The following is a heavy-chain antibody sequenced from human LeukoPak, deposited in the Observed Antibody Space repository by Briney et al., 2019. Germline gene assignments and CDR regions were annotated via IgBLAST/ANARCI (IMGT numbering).Heavy chain of an antibody. CDR3: ARRGSGGYYDSSGYYPAIYYFDY. CDR2: INHSGST. V-gene: IGHV4-34*01. J-gene: IGHJ4*02. CDR1: GGSFSGYY. D-gene: IGHD3-22*01. Sequence: TSETLSLTCAVYGGSFSGYYWSWIRQPPGKGLEWIGEINHSGSTNYNPSLKSRVTISVDTSKNQFSLKLSSVTAADTAVYYCARRGSGGYYDSSGYYPAIYYFDYRGQGTLVTVSS.